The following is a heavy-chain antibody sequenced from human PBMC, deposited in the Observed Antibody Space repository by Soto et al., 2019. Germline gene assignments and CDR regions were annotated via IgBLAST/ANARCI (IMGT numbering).Heavy chain of an antibody. CDR2: IIPIFGTA. Sequence: QVQLVQSGAEVKKPGSSVKVSCKASGGTFSSYAISWVRQAPGQGLEWMGGIIPIFGTANYAQKFQGRVTTTADESTSTAYKELSSLRSEDTTVYYCARGGWAAAGTSYYYYGMDVWGQGTTVTVSS. CDR3: ARGGWAAAGTSYYYYGMDV. V-gene: IGHV1-69*01. J-gene: IGHJ6*02. CDR1: GGTFSSYA. D-gene: IGHD6-13*01.